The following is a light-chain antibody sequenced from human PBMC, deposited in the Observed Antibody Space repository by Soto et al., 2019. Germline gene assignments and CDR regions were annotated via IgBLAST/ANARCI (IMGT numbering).Light chain of an antibody. CDR3: QQYGSSPPYT. CDR2: CSS. CDR1: QSVSNNY. J-gene: IGKJ2*01. V-gene: IGKV3-20*01. Sequence: EVVLTQSPGTLSLSPGERASLSCRASQSVSNNYLAWYQQKPGQSPKLLIFCSSDRATGIPDRFSGSGSGTDFNLTISSLEPEDFAVYYCQQYGSSPPYTFVQGTKLEIK.